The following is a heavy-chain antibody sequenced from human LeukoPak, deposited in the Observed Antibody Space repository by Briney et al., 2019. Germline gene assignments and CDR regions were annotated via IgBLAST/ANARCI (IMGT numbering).Heavy chain of an antibody. CDR3: ARVKGSKYCSSTSCYKGPQSYYYYGMDV. CDR2: IYYSGST. D-gene: IGHD2-2*02. CDR1: GGSISSGGYY. J-gene: IGHJ6*02. V-gene: IGHV4-31*03. Sequence: SQTLSLTCTVSGGSISSGGYYWSWIRQHPGKGLEWIGYIYYSGSTYYNPSLKSRVTISVDTSKNQFSLKLSSVTAADTAVYYCARVKGSKYCSSTSCYKGPQSYYYYGMDVWGQGTTVTVSS.